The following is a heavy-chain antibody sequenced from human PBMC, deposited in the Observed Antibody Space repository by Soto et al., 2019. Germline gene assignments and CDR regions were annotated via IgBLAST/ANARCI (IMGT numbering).Heavy chain of an antibody. CDR1: GGTFSSYA. CDR3: AREYGRDYGDYYYYYYGMDV. Sequence: ASVKVSCKASGGTFSSYAISWVRQAPGQGLEWMGGIIPIFGTANYAQKFQGRVTITADESTSTAYMELSSLRSEDTAVYYCAREYGRDYGDYYYYYYGMDVWGQGTTVTVSS. CDR2: IIPIFGTA. D-gene: IGHD4-17*01. J-gene: IGHJ6*02. V-gene: IGHV1-69*13.